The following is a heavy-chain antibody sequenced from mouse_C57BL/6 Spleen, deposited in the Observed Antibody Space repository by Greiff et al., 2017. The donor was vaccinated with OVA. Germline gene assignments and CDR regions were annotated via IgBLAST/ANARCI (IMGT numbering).Heavy chain of an antibody. CDR2: IHPNSGST. D-gene: IGHD1-1*01. Sequence: VQLQQSGAELVKPGASVKLSCKASGYTFTSYWMHWVKQRPGQGLEWIGMIHPNSGSTNYNEKFKSKATLTVDKSSSTAYMQLSSLTSEDSAVYYCARKSDTTVVATRGYAMDYWGQGTSVTVSS. J-gene: IGHJ4*01. CDR3: ARKSDTTVVATRGYAMDY. V-gene: IGHV1-64*01. CDR1: GYTFTSYW.